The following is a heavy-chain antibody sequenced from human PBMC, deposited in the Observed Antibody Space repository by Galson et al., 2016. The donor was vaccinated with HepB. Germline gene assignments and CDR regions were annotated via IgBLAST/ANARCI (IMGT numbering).Heavy chain of an antibody. D-gene: IGHD3-9*01. Sequence: QSGAEVKKPGESLRISCKGSGYTFTDYWITWVRQMPGKGLEWMGTIAPSDSYTNYGPSFQGHVSISSDKSISTAYLQWSSLKASDTAMYYCARRSASGFYNSENYRDGMDVWGQGTTVTVSS. CDR2: IAPSDSYT. CDR1: GYTFTDYW. CDR3: ARRSASGFYNSENYRDGMDV. V-gene: IGHV5-10-1*01. J-gene: IGHJ6*02.